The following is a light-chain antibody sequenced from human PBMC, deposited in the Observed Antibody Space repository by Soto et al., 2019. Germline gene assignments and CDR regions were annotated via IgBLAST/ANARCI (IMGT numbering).Light chain of an antibody. CDR3: QQYNRYSWT. V-gene: IGKV1-5*03. Sequence: DIQMTQSPSTLSASVGDRVTITCRASQSISDWLAWYQHKPGKAPKVLIYKASSLESGAPSRFSGSGSGTEFTLTISSLQPDDFATYYCQQYNRYSWTFGQGTRVEIK. CDR1: QSISDW. J-gene: IGKJ1*01. CDR2: KAS.